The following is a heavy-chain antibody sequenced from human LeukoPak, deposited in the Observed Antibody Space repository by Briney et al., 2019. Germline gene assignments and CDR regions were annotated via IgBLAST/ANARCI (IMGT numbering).Heavy chain of an antibody. CDR3: ARVGARGTVTSDY. J-gene: IGHJ4*02. CDR2: IIPIFGTA. D-gene: IGHD4-11*01. Sequence: SVKVSCKASGGTFSSYAISWVRQAPGQGLEWMGGIIPIFGTADYAQKFQGRVTITADESTSTAYMELSSLRSEDTAVYYCARVGARGTVTSDYWGQGTLVTVSS. CDR1: GGTFSSYA. V-gene: IGHV1-69*13.